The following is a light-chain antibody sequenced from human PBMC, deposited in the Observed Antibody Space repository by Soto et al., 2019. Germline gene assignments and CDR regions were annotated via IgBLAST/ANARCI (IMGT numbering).Light chain of an antibody. CDR3: SSYTRSSTVV. Sequence: QSALTQPASVSGSPGQSITISCTGTSSDIGGYKYVSWYQQHPGKAPKLMIYEVSDRPSGVSNRFSGSKSGNTASLTISGLQAEDEADYYCSSYTRSSTVVFGGGTQLTVL. V-gene: IGLV2-14*01. CDR2: EVS. CDR1: SSDIGGYKY. J-gene: IGLJ2*01.